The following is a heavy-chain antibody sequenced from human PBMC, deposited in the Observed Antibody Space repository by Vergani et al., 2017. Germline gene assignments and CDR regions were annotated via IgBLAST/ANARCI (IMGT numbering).Heavy chain of an antibody. J-gene: IGHJ6*03. CDR2: IYYTGIT. V-gene: IGHV4-59*12. CDR1: GGSFNNYY. D-gene: IGHD3-16*02. CDR3: ARASLRALVGYYYYMDV. Sequence: QVQLQESGPGLVKPSETLSLTCIVSGGSFNNYYWSWIRQPPGKGLEWIGYIYYTGITNYNPSLKSRVTISIDKSKNQFSLWVNSVTAADTAVYFCARASLRALVGYYYYMDVWGKGKTVVVSS.